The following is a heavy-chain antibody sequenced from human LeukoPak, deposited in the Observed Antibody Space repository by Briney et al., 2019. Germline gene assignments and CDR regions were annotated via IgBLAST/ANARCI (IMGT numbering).Heavy chain of an antibody. V-gene: IGHV3-30*18. CDR3: ANLDYGLDY. D-gene: IGHD4-17*01. Sequence: PGGSLRLSCAASGFTFSSYGMHWVRQAPGKGLEWVAVISYDGSNKYYADSVKGRFTISRDNSKNTLYLQMNSLRAEDTAVYYCANLDYGLDYWGQGTLVTVSS. CDR1: GFTFSSYG. J-gene: IGHJ4*02. CDR2: ISYDGSNK.